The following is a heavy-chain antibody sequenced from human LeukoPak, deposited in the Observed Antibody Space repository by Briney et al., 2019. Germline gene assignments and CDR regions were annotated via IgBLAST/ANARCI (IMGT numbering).Heavy chain of an antibody. CDR2: INPRGGST. CDR3: ARKFGGSGYYFDY. J-gene: IGHJ4*02. CDR1: GYTFIDYY. D-gene: IGHD2-15*01. Sequence: ASVHVSCKASGYTFIDYYIQWVRQAPGQGLEWMGPINPRGGSTRHAQRFQGRVTMTRDTSTSTLYMELSSLTSEDTAVYYCARKFGGSGYYFDYWGQGTLVTVSS. V-gene: IGHV1-46*01.